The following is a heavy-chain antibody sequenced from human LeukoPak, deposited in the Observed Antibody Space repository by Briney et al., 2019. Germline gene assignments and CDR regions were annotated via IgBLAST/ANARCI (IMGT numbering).Heavy chain of an antibody. CDR2: IIPIFGTA. Sequence: GASVKVSCKASGYTFTSYGISWVRQAPGQGLEWMGGIIPIFGTANYAQKFQGRVTITADESTSTAYMELSSLRSEDTAVYYCARDLNWNLDYWGQGTLVTVSS. J-gene: IGHJ4*02. CDR1: GYTFTSYG. CDR3: ARDLNWNLDY. D-gene: IGHD1-20*01. V-gene: IGHV1-69*13.